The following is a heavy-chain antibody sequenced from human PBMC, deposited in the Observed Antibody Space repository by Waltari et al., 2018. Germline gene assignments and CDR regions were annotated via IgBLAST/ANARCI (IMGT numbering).Heavy chain of an antibody. CDR1: GFTFSIYW. J-gene: IGHJ3*02. Sequence: EAQLVESGGGLVQPGGSLRLSCGASGFTFSIYWMHWVRQTPGKGLLGVSRINRDGSSTNYADSVKGRFTIFRDNAKNTLYLQMNSLRAEDTAVYFCSTSLAGDGSGYDAFDIWGQGTMVTVSS. CDR3: STSLAGDGSGYDAFDI. CDR2: INRDGSST. V-gene: IGHV3-74*01. D-gene: IGHD3-22*01.